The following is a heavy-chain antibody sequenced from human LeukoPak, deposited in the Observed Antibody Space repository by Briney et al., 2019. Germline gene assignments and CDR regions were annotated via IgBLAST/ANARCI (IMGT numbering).Heavy chain of an antibody. D-gene: IGHD3-22*01. CDR3: AREMRDYYDSSGYGVDY. J-gene: IGHJ4*02. CDR1: GGSISSYY. Sequence: PSETLSLTCTVSGGSISSYYWSWIRQPAGKGLEWIGRIYTSGSTNYNPSLKSGVTMSVDTSKNQFSLKLSSVTAADTAVYYCAREMRDYYDSSGYGVDYWGQGTLVTVSS. V-gene: IGHV4-4*07. CDR2: IYTSGST.